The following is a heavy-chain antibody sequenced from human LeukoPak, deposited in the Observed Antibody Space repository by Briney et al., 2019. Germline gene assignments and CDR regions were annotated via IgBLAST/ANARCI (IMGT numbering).Heavy chain of an antibody. V-gene: IGHV3-7*03. D-gene: IGHD3-22*01. Sequence: GGSLRLSCAVSGFTFSGFWMSWSRQAPGKGLEWVASINSDGSEGYYADVVKGRFTISRDNAKNSLYLQINSLRAEDTAAYYCARHYYDSSGPNFDYWGQGTLVTVSS. CDR2: INSDGSEG. J-gene: IGHJ4*02. CDR3: ARHYYDSSGPNFDY. CDR1: GFTFSGFW.